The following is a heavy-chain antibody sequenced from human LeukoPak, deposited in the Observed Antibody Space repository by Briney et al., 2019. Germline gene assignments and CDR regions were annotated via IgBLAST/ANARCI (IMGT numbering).Heavy chain of an antibody. Sequence: GGSLRLSCAASGFTFSSYDMHWVRQATGKGLEWVSAIGTAGDTYYPGSVKGRFTISRENAKNSLYLQMNSLRAGDTAVYYCARDGVGLTFIDYWGQGTLVTVSS. CDR2: IGTAGDT. CDR3: ARDGVGLTFIDY. J-gene: IGHJ4*02. V-gene: IGHV3-13*01. D-gene: IGHD2/OR15-2a*01. CDR1: GFTFSSYD.